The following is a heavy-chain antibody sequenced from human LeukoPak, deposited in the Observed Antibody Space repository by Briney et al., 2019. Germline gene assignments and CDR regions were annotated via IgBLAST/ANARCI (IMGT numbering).Heavy chain of an antibody. V-gene: IGHV3-74*01. D-gene: IGHD2-8*01. CDR1: GFTFTSHL. J-gene: IGHJ1*01. CDR3: VRTTNGPEH. Sequence: GGSLRLSCAASGFTFTSHLIHWVRQPPGKGLVRVSRVSGDGRTTNYADSVKGRFTISRDNAKNTVYLQMDSLRVEDTAVYYCVRTTNGPEHWGQGTLVTVSS. CDR2: VSGDGRTT.